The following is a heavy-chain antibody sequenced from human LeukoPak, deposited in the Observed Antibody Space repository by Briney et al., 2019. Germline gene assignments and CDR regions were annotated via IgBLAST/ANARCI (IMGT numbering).Heavy chain of an antibody. CDR3: ARYDVGWYYFDY. J-gene: IGHJ4*02. CDR2: IYYSGSA. CDR1: GGSISSYY. V-gene: IGHV4-59*12. D-gene: IGHD6-19*01. Sequence: SETLSLTCTVSGGSISSYYWSWIRQPPGKGLEWIGYIYYSGSANYNPSLKSRVTISVDTSKNQFSLKLSSVTAADTAVYYCARYDVGWYYFDYWGQGTLVTVSS.